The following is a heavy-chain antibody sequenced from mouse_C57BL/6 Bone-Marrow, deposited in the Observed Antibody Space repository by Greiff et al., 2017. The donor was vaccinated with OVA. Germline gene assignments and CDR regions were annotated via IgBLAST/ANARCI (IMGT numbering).Heavy chain of an antibody. CDR1: GFTFSSYA. CDR3: AREYDGYFRDY. J-gene: IGHJ2*01. Sequence: EVKLVESGGGLVKPGGSLKLSCAASGFTFSSYAMSWVRQTPEKRLEWVATISDGGSYTYYPDNVKGRFTISRDNAKNNLYLQMSHLKSEDTAMYYCAREYDGYFRDYWGQGTTLTVSS. D-gene: IGHD2-3*01. CDR2: ISDGGSYT. V-gene: IGHV5-4*01.